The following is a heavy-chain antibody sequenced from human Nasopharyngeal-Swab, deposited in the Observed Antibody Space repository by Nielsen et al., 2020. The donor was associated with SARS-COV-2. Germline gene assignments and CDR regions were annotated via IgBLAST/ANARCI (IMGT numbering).Heavy chain of an antibody. V-gene: IGHV3-21*06. CDR2: ITTRGSYT. CDR1: GFTFSVYG. D-gene: IGHD2-21*02. CDR3: ARDLVTGQRFDY. J-gene: IGHJ4*02. Sequence: GGSLRLSCAGSGFTFSVYGMNWVRQAPGKGLEWVASITTRGSYTYYADSVQGRFTISRDNAKNAVYLQMNSLRPDDTAVYYCARDLVTGQRFDYWGQGTLVTVSS.